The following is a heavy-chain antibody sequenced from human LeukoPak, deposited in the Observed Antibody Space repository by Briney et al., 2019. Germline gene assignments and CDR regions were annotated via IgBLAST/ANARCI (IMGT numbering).Heavy chain of an antibody. D-gene: IGHD2-2*02. Sequence: GASVKVSCKASGYTFTSYYMHWVRQAPGQGLEWMGIINPSGGSTSYAQKFQGRVTMTRDTSTSTVYMELSSLRSEDTAVYYCATVVVPAAIGIPPGYYGMDVWGQGTTVTVSS. CDR3: ATVVVPAAIGIPPGYYGMDV. CDR2: INPSGGST. J-gene: IGHJ6*02. CDR1: GYTFTSYY. V-gene: IGHV1-46*01.